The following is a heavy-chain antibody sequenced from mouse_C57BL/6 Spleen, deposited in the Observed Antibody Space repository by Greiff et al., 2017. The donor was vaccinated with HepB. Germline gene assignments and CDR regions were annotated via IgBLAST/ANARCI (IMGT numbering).Heavy chain of an antibody. D-gene: IGHD1-1*01. J-gene: IGHJ2*01. CDR3: ARYRTVVARDYFDY. Sequence: VQLQQSGPELVKPGASVKISCKASGYAFSSSWMNWVKQRPGKGLEWIGRIYPGDGDTNYNGKFKGKATLTADKSSSTAYMQLSSLTSEDSAVYFCARYRTVVARDYFDYWGQGTTLTVSS. CDR1: GYAFSSSW. CDR2: IYPGDGDT. V-gene: IGHV1-82*01.